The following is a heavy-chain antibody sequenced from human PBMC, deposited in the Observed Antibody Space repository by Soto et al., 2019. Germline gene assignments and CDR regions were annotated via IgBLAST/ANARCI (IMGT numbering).Heavy chain of an antibody. J-gene: IGHJ4*02. CDR2: IIPVLNIA. Sequence: QVQLVQSGAEMKRPESSVKVSCEASGGPFTNYTLSWVRQAPGQGLEWMGWIIPVLNIAKYAQKFQDRINITADKSTNIAYLEVSSLRSEDTAIYFCARAPTASAPFVFWGQGTLVTVSS. D-gene: IGHD2-21*02. CDR3: ARAPTASAPFVF. V-gene: IGHV1-69*02. CDR1: GGPFTNYT.